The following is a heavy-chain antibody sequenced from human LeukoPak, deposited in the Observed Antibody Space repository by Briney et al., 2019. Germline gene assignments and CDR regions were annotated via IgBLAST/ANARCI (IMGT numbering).Heavy chain of an antibody. D-gene: IGHD2-2*02. CDR2: IYYSGST. J-gene: IGHJ6*03. Sequence: SQTLSLTCTVSGGPISSGDYYWSWIRQPPGKGLEWIGYIYYSGSTNYNPSLKSRVTISVDTSKNQFSLKLSSVTAADTAVYYCARVTCSSTSCYIPAHQIYYYYYMDVWGKGTTVTVSS. CDR3: ARVTCSSTSCYIPAHQIYYYYYMDV. V-gene: IGHV4-61*08. CDR1: GGPISSGDYY.